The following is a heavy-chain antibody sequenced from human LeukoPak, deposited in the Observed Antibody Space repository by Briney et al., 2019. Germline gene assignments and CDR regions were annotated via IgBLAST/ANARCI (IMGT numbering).Heavy chain of an antibody. J-gene: IGHJ4*02. CDR2: IYFTGTT. CDR3: ARGGSWFGD. Sequence: SETLSLTCSVSGGFINPHYWTWIRQPPGKGLEWIGYIYFTGTTNYYPSLQSRVTISLDTSKNQFSLKLTSVTAADTAVYYCARGGSWFGDWGQGTLVTVSS. CDR1: GGFINPHY. V-gene: IGHV4-59*08. D-gene: IGHD3-10*01.